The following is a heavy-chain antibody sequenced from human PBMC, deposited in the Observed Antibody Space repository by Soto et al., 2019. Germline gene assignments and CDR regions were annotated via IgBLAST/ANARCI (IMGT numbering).Heavy chain of an antibody. D-gene: IGHD6-13*01. Sequence: EVQLVESGGGLVKPGGSLRLSCAASGFTFSSYSMNWVRQAPGKGLEWVSSISSSSSYIYYADSVKGRFTISRDNAKNALDLQRNRLRAEDTAVYYCARDMGRYEGAAAGTCYYGMDVW. CDR3: ARDMGRYEGAAAGTCYYGMDV. CDR2: ISSSSSYI. J-gene: IGHJ6*01. CDR1: GFTFSSYS. V-gene: IGHV3-21*01.